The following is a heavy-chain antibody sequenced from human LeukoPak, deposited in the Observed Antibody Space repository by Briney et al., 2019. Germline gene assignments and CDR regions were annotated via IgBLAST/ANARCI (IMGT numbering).Heavy chain of an antibody. CDR3: ARGNWLFAFDY. J-gene: IGHJ4*02. Sequence: IVYIYYRRTTNYPPSLKSRVTISVDTSKNQFSLKLSSVTAADTAVYYCARGNWLFAFDYWGQGTLVTVSS. V-gene: IGHV4-59*09. CDR2: IYYRRTT. D-gene: IGHD3-9*01.